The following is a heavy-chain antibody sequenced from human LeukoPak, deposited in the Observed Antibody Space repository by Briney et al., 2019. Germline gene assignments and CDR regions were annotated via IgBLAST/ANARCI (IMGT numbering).Heavy chain of an antibody. CDR2: IVYSGST. V-gene: IGHV4-39*01. D-gene: IGHD3-9*01. J-gene: IGHJ5*02. CDR1: GGSISSSSYY. Sequence: KPSETLSLTCTVSGGSISSSSYYWGWIRQPLGKGLEWIGSIVYSGSTYYNPSLKSRVTISADTSENQFSLKLSSVTAADTAVYYCARHFFDWFRMKWFDPWGQGTLVTVSS. CDR3: ARHFFDWFRMKWFDP.